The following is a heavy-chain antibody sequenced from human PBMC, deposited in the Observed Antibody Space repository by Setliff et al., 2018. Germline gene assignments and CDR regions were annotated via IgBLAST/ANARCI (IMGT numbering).Heavy chain of an antibody. CDR3: ASASEEGVVPAAILY. V-gene: IGHV4-61*05. D-gene: IGHD2-2*01. CDR1: GGSISSSSYY. J-gene: IGHJ4*02. Sequence: SETLSLTCTVSGGSISSSSYYWGWIRQPPGRGLEWIGFIYNSGSAIYSPSLKSRVTISVDTSKNQFSLQLSSVTAVDTAVYYCASASEEGVVPAAILYWGQGTLVTVSS. CDR2: IYNSGSA.